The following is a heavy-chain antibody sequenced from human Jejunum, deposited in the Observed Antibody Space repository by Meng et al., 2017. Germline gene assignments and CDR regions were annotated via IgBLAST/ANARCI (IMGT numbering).Heavy chain of an antibody. CDR3: AREKWQHGSSFDV. Sequence: QVQLVQSGSELKKPGASVKVSCMASGYPFISYPIPWVRHAPGQGPEWMGWINTSTGKPTYAQGFTGRFAFSLDISVNTAYLEISSLKGDDTAMYYCAREKWQHGSSFDVWGQGTLVTVSS. J-gene: IGHJ4*02. V-gene: IGHV7-4-1*02. CDR1: GYPFISYP. CDR2: INTSTGKP. D-gene: IGHD6-6*01.